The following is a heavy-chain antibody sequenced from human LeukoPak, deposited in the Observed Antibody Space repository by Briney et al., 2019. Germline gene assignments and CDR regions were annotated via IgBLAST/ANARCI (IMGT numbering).Heavy chain of an antibody. D-gene: IGHD6-19*01. J-gene: IGHJ3*01. CDR2: TKQDASER. Sequence: GGSLRLSCAASGFTFSDYWMSWVRQAPGKGLEWVATTKQDASERYYVDSVKGRFTISRDNVKNSLFFQMNSLRAEDTAVYYCACSGRGPFDAWGQGTMVTVSS. CDR3: ACSGRGPFDA. V-gene: IGHV3-7*01. CDR1: GFTFSDYW.